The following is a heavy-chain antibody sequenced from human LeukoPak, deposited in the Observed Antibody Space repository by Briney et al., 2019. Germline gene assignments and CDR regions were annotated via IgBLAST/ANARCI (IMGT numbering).Heavy chain of an antibody. CDR1: GYTFPSYD. CDR3: ASYSSSLRAFDY. CDR2: IIPIFGTA. D-gene: IGHD6-13*01. Sequence: SVKVSCKASGYTFPSYDINWVRQATGQGLEWMGGIIPIFGTANYAQKFQGRVTITTDESTSTAYMELSSLRSEDTAVYYCASYSSSLRAFDYWGQGTLVTVSS. V-gene: IGHV1-69*05. J-gene: IGHJ4*02.